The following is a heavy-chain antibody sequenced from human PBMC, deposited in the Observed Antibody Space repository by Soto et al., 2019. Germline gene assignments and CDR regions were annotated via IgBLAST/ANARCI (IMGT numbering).Heavy chain of an antibody. CDR2: ISYDGSNK. J-gene: IGHJ6*03. Sequence: GGSLRLSCAASGFTFSSYGMHRVRQAPGKGLEWVAVISYDGSNKYYADSVKGRFTISRDNSKNTLYLQMNSLRAEDTAVYYCAKDKRWNYGPNYYMDVCGKGTTVTVSS. CDR1: GFTFSSYG. CDR3: AKDKRWNYGPNYYMDV. V-gene: IGHV3-30*18. D-gene: IGHD1-7*01.